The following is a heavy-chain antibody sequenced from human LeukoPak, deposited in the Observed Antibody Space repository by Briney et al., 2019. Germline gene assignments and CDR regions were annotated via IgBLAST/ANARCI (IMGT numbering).Heavy chain of an antibody. J-gene: IGHJ6*02. D-gene: IGHD6-19*01. V-gene: IGHV1-69*10. CDR2: IIPILGIP. CDR1: GGTFSSST. Sequence: SVKVSCKASGGTFSSSTISWVRQAPGQGLEWMGGIIPILGIPNYAQKFQGRVTITADNSTSTAYMELSSLRSEDTAVYYCARGYSSGWWTGVGEDVWGQGTTVIVSS. CDR3: ARGYSSGWWTGVGEDV.